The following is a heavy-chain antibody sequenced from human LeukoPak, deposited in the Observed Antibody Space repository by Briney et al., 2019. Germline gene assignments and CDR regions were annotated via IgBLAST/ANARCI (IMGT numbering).Heavy chain of an antibody. D-gene: IGHD3-10*01. V-gene: IGHV3-20*04. CDR2: FNWNGGST. J-gene: IGHJ4*02. CDR1: GFTFDDYG. Sequence: GGSLRLSCAASGFTFDDYGMSWVRQAPGKGLEWVSGFNWNGGSTGYADSVKGRFTISRDNAKNSLYLQMNSLRAEDTALYYCARGGELLWDYFFDYWGQGTLVTVSS. CDR3: ARGGELLWDYFFDY.